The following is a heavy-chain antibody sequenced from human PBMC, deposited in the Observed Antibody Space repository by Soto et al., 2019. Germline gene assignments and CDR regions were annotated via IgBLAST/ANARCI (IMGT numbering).Heavy chain of an antibody. V-gene: IGHV3-33*01. J-gene: IGHJ3*02. D-gene: IGHD3-9*01. CDR2: IWYDGSNK. CDR1: GFTFSSYG. CDR3: ARSYYDILTGYYSHDAFDI. Sequence: QVQLVESGGGVVQPGRSLRLSCAASGFTFSSYGMHWVRQAPGEGLEWVAVIWYDGSNKYYADSVKGRFTISRDNSKNTLYLQMNSLRAEDTAVYYCARSYYDILTGYYSHDAFDIWGQGTMVTVSS.